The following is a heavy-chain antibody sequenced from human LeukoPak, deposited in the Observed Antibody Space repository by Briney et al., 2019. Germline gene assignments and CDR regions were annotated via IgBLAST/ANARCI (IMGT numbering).Heavy chain of an antibody. V-gene: IGHV4-59*08. CDR3: ARLWDYYGSGSVDY. Sequence: SETLSLTCTVSGGSISTYYWSWIRQPPGKGLGWIGFIHYSGSTNYNPSLKSRVTISVDTSKNQFSLKLSSVTAADTAVYYCARLWDYYGSGSVDYWGQGTLVTVSS. CDR2: IHYSGST. CDR1: GGSISTYY. J-gene: IGHJ4*02. D-gene: IGHD3-10*01.